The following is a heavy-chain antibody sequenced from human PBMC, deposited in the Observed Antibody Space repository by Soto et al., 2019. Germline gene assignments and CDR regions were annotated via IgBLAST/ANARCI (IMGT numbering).Heavy chain of an antibody. Sequence: PSETLSLTCNVSGASISSGGFYWSWVRRLPGKGLEWIGDIYYRGTTYYNPSLQSRVTISRDTSKNQFSLRVNSVTAADTAVYHCARVSAAGTRWFDSWGQGTRVTVSS. J-gene: IGHJ5*01. CDR3: ARVSAAGTRWFDS. CDR1: GASISSGGFY. CDR2: IYYRGTT. V-gene: IGHV4-31*03. D-gene: IGHD6-19*01.